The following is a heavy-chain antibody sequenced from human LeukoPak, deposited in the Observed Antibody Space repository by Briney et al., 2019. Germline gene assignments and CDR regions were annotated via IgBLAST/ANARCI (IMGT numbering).Heavy chain of an antibody. V-gene: IGHV1-18*01. CDR1: GYTFTSYG. CDR3: ARPIAVAVNDAFDI. D-gene: IGHD6-19*01. Sequence: ASVKVSCKASGYTFTSYGITWVRQAPGQGLEWMGWSSPYNGNTNYAQKFQGRVTMTRDTSISTAYLQWSSLKASDTAMYYCARPIAVAVNDAFDIWGQGTMVTVSS. CDR2: SSPYNGNT. J-gene: IGHJ3*02.